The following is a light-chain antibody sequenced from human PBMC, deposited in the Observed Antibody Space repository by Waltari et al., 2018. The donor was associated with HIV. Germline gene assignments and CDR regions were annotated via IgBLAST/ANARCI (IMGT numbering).Light chain of an antibody. Sequence: QSALTQPASVSGSPGQSITISCTGPSSDLGDYDYVSWYPQHPGEAPKLIIYEFRNRTSGISNRFAASKSDNTASLTSAGLQAEDEADYYCSSYTSSNTYVIFGGGTKVTVL. CDR2: EFR. V-gene: IGLV2-14*01. J-gene: IGLJ2*01. CDR3: SSYTSSNTYVI. CDR1: SSDLGDYDY.